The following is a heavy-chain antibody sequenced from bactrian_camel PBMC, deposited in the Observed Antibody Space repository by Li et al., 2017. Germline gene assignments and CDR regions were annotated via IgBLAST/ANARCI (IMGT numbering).Heavy chain of an antibody. CDR3: AADHGLVCFYDELRPKAFGS. J-gene: IGHJ6*01. D-gene: IGHD5*01. CDR1: TYARPC. V-gene: IGHV3S68*01. Sequence: HVQLVESGGGSVQVGESLRLACEGSTYARPCMGWFREAPGKLREWVSSISADGDRAYAESVKGRFTISQDNAKNTLYLQMNSLKPEDTGAYYCAADHGLVCFYDELRPKAFGSWGQGTQVTVS. CDR2: ISADGDR.